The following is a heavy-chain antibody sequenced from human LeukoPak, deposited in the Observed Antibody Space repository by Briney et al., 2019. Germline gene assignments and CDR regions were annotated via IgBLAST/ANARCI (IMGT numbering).Heavy chain of an antibody. J-gene: IGHJ4*02. Sequence: PSETLSLTCTVSGGSISRYYWSWIRQPPGKGLEWIGEINHSGSTNYNPSLKSRVTISVDTSKNQFSLKLSSVTAADTAVYYCAVNARYCSGGSCYSDNFFDYWGQGTLVTVSS. V-gene: IGHV4-34*01. CDR2: INHSGST. D-gene: IGHD2-15*01. CDR1: GGSISRYY. CDR3: AVNARYCSGGSCYSDNFFDY.